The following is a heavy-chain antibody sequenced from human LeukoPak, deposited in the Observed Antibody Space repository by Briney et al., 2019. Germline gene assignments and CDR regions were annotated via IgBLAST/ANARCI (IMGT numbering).Heavy chain of an antibody. V-gene: IGHV4-38-2*02. CDR1: GYSISSGYD. Sequence: PSETLSLTCTVSGYSISSGYDWGWMRQAPGKGLEWLASISQSGDTYNNPSLKSRVSLSVDTSKNQLSLKLTSVTAADTAVYYCAGRWGTVVRGVIDYWGQGTLVTVSS. CDR2: ISQSGDT. CDR3: AGRWGTVVRGVIDY. D-gene: IGHD3-10*01. J-gene: IGHJ4*02.